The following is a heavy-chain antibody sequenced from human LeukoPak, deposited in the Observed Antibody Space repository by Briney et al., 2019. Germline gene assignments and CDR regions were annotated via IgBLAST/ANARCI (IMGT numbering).Heavy chain of an antibody. CDR3: ASSSRHYCCGSGSQYYFDY. CDR2: INHSGST. V-gene: IGHV4-34*01. D-gene: IGHD3-10*01. CDR1: GGSFSGYY. J-gene: IGHJ4*02. Sequence: PSETLSLTCAVYGGSFSGYYWSWIRQPPGKGLEWIGEINHSGSTNYNPSLKSRVTISVDTSKNQFSLKLSSVTAADTAEYYCASSSRHYCCGSGSQYYFDYWGQGTLVTVSS.